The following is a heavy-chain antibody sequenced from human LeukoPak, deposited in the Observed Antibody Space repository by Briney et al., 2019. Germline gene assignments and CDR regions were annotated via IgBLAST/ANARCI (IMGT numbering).Heavy chain of an antibody. CDR3: ARGRNPQIRGVRSGYYYGMDV. J-gene: IGHJ6*04. D-gene: IGHD3-10*01. V-gene: IGHV1-18*01. Sequence: GASVKVSCKASGYTFTSYGISWVRQAPGQGLEWMGWISAYNGNTNYAQKLQGRVTMTTDTSTSTAYMELSSLRSEDTAVYYCARGRNPQIRGVRSGYYYGMDVWGKGTTVTVSS. CDR2: ISAYNGNT. CDR1: GYTFTSYG.